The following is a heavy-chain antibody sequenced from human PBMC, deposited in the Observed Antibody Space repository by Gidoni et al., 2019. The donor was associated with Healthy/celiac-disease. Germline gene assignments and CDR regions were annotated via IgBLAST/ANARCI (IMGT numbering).Heavy chain of an antibody. CDR2: ISYDGSNK. D-gene: IGHD3-22*01. CDR3: ARGPPVDSSGYYLDY. CDR1: GFPFSSYA. J-gene: IGHJ4*02. V-gene: IGHV3-30-3*01. Sequence: QVQLVASGGGVVQPGMSRRLSCAASGFPFSSYATHWVRQAPGKGLAWVAVISYDGSNKYYAESVKGRFTISRDNSKNTLYLQMNSLRAEDTAVYYCARGPPVDSSGYYLDYWGQGTLVTVSS.